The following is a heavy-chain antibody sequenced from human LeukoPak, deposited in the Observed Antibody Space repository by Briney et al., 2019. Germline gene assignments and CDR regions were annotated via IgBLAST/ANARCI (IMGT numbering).Heavy chain of an antibody. CDR2: LYTGGTT. V-gene: IGHV3-53*01. Sequence: VGSLRLSCVASGFTVSSNYMSWVRQAPGKGLEWVSLLYTGGTTYYADSVEGRFTISRDDSENTIYLQMNSLRAEDTAVYYCARGGVNYWNPRYWGQGTLVTVSS. J-gene: IGHJ4*02. D-gene: IGHD1-1*01. CDR3: ARGGVNYWNPRY. CDR1: GFTVSSNY.